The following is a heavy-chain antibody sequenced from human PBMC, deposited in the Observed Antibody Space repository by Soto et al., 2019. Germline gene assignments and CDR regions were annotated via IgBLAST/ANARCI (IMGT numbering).Heavy chain of an antibody. CDR1: GFTFDDYA. CDR2: ISWNSGSI. J-gene: IGHJ4*02. Sequence: EVQLVESGGGLVQPGRSLRLSCAASGFTFDDYAMHWVRQAPGQGLEWVSGISWNSGSIGYADSVKGRFTISRDNAKNSLYLQMNSLRAEDTALYYCAKSPLVVVAATLFDYWGQGTLVTVSS. D-gene: IGHD2-15*01. V-gene: IGHV3-9*01. CDR3: AKSPLVVVAATLFDY.